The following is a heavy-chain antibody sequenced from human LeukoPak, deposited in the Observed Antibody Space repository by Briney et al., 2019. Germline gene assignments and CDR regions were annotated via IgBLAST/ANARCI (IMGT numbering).Heavy chain of an antibody. CDR2: ISSSSSTM. CDR3: ARSGSSYDY. D-gene: IGHD1-26*01. V-gene: IGHV3-48*01. Sequence: PGGSLRLSCAASGFTFSSYTMNWVRQAPGKGLEWVSYISSSSSTMYYADSVKGRFTISRDNAKSSLYLQFNSPRAEDTAVYYCARSGSSYDYWGQGTLVTVSS. CDR1: GFTFSSYT. J-gene: IGHJ4*02.